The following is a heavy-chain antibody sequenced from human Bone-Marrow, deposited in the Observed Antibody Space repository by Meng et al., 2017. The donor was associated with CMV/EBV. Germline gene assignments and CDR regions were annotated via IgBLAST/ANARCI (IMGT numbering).Heavy chain of an antibody. CDR2: ISWDGRVT. V-gene: IGHV3-30*04. CDR1: GFTFDDYA. Sequence: GGSLRLSCAASGFTFDDYAMHWIRQAPGKGLEWVAVISWDGRVTKYADSVKGRFTISRDDYKNTVFLQTNRLRLDDTALYYCARDPIKGAPDHLDYWGQGTLVTVSS. J-gene: IGHJ4*02. D-gene: IGHD3-16*01. CDR3: ARDPIKGAPDHLDY.